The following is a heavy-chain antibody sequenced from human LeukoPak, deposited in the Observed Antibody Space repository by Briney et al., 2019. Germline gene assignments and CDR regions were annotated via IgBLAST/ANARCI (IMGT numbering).Heavy chain of an antibody. V-gene: IGHV1-2*02. D-gene: IGHD3-10*01. CDR2: INPNGGGT. Sequence: ASVTVSCKASGYTFTGYYMHWVRQTPGQGLEWMGWINPNGGGTKYEQKFQGRVTMTRDTSISTAYMELSSLRSDDTAVYYCARATYYGSAFDYWGQGTLVTVSS. J-gene: IGHJ4*02. CDR3: ARATYYGSAFDY. CDR1: GYTFTGYY.